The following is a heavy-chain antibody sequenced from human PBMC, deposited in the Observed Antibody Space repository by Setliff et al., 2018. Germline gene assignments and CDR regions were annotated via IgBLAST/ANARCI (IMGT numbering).Heavy chain of an antibody. CDR1: GYTFTGYY. V-gene: IGHV1-2*06. CDR2: IIPKNGVT. CDR3: ARAGPGNRVDSTVWPPDYWYFDV. D-gene: IGHD6-19*01. J-gene: IGHJ2*01. Sequence: ASVKVSCKASGYTFTGYYLHWVRQAPGQGLEWMGRIIPKNGVTNYAKNFQGRVTATSDTSITTAYMELSSLKSDDTAVYYCARAGPGNRVDSTVWPPDYWYFDVWG.